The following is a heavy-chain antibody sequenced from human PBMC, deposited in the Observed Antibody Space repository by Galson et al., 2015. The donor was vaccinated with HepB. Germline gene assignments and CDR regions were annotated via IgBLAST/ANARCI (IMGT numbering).Heavy chain of an antibody. J-gene: IGHJ4*02. CDR3: STDSGSSPFDY. Sequence: SLRLSCAGSGFTFSSYGMHWVRQAPGKGLEWVAVIWADGSKKYYLESVKGRFTISKDNSKNTLYLEMNSLRDEDTAVYYCSTDSGSSPFDYWGQGTLVTVSS. CDR1: GFTFSSYG. CDR2: IWADGSKK. D-gene: IGHD2-15*01. V-gene: IGHV3-33*01.